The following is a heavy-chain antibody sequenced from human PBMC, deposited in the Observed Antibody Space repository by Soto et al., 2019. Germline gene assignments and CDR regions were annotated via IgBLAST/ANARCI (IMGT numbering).Heavy chain of an antibody. Sequence: GGSLRLSCAASGFTFSNYAMSWVRQAPGRGLEWVSTISGGGDSTSYADSVKGRFTTSRDSSKNTLYLHMNSLRAEDTAFYYCARGRVSPVTTPFDYWGQGTLVTVSS. V-gene: IGHV3-23*01. CDR3: ARGRVSPVTTPFDY. CDR1: GFTFSNYA. D-gene: IGHD4-17*01. J-gene: IGHJ4*02. CDR2: ISGGGDST.